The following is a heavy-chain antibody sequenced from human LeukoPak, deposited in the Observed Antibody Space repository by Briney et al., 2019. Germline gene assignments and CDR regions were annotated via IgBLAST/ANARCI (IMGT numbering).Heavy chain of an antibody. CDR3: ARDQEGFDY. V-gene: IGHV1-46*01. CDR1: GYTFTNNY. Sequence: ASVKVSCKASGYTFTNNYLHWVRQAPGQGLEWMGMIYPRDGSTSYAQNFQGGVTVTRDTSTTTVHMELRGLRSEDTAVYYCARDQEGFDYWGQGTVVTVSS. J-gene: IGHJ4*02. CDR2: IYPRDGST.